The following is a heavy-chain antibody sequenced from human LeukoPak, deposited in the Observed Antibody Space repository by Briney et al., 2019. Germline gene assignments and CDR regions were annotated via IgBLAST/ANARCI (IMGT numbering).Heavy chain of an antibody. D-gene: IGHD3-3*01. J-gene: IGHJ4*02. CDR1: GGSISSSSYY. V-gene: IGHV4-39*01. Sequence: SETLSLTCTVSGGSISSSSYYWGWIRQPPGKGLEWIGSIYYSGSTYYNPSLKSRVTISVDTSKNQFSLKLSSVTAADTAVYYCARHITIFGVVGRGRSPSYFDYWGQGTLVTVSS. CDR2: IYYSGST. CDR3: ARHITIFGVVGRGRSPSYFDY.